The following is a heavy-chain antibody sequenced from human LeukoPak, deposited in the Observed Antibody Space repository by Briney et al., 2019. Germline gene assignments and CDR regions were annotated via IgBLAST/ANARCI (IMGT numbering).Heavy chain of an antibody. CDR3: ARNSSAYYGGDDAFDI. Sequence: GGSLRLSCAASGFTFSTYWMHWVRQAPGKGLVWVSRINSDGSRTNYADSVKGRFTISRDNAKNTLYLQMNSLRAEATAVYYCARNSSAYYGGDDAFDIWGQGTMVTVSS. CDR1: GFTFSTYW. J-gene: IGHJ3*02. D-gene: IGHD3-22*01. V-gene: IGHV3-74*01. CDR2: INSDGSRT.